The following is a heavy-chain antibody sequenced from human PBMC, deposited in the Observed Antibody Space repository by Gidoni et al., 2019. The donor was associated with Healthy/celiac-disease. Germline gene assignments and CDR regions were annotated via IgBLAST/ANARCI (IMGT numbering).Heavy chain of an antibody. J-gene: IGHJ5*02. V-gene: IGHV5-10-1*01. Sequence: EVQLVQSGAEVKKPGESLRISCKGSGYVFTSYWISWVRQMPGKGLEWMGRIDPSDSYTNYSPSFQGHVTISADKSISTAYLQWSSLKASDTAMYYCARTLRAARDVKSNWFDPWGQGTLVTVSS. CDR1: GYVFTSYW. CDR3: ARTLRAARDVKSNWFDP. D-gene: IGHD6-6*01. CDR2: IDPSDSYT.